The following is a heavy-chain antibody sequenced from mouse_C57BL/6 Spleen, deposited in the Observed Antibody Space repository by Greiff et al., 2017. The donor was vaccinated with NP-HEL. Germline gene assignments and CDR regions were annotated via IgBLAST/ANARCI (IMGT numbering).Heavy chain of an antibody. D-gene: IGHD2-1*01. J-gene: IGHJ2*01. CDR2: IYPGSGST. Sequence: QVQLQQPGAELVKPGASVKLSCKASGYTFTSYWITWVKQRPGQGLEWIGDIYPGSGSTNYNEKFKSKATLTVDTSSSTAYMQLSSLTSEDSAVYYCARSDYGNLVYFDYWGQGTTLTVSS. CDR1: GYTFTSYW. CDR3: ARSDYGNLVYFDY. V-gene: IGHV1-55*01.